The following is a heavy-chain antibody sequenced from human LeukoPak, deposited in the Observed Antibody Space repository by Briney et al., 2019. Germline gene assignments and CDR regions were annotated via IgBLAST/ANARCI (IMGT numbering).Heavy chain of an antibody. V-gene: IGHV4-39*07. J-gene: IGHJ5*02. CDR2: IYYSGST. CDR3: ARDPNFRITMIVVDTDRENWFDP. D-gene: IGHD3-22*01. CDR1: GGSISSSSYY. Sequence: SETLSLTCTVSGGSISSSSYYWGWIRQPPGKGLEWIGSIYYSGSTYYNPSLKSRVTISVDTSKNQFSLKLSSVTAADTAVYYCARDPNFRITMIVVDTDRENWFDPWGQGTLVTVSS.